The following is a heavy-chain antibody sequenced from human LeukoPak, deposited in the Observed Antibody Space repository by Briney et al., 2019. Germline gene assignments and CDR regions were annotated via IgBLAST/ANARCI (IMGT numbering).Heavy chain of an antibody. D-gene: IGHD2-15*01. CDR3: ARGHSSSHNYLDY. CDR2: LWYDGGNK. CDR1: GFTFGAYA. Sequence: GGPLRLSCEASGFTFGAYAMHWVRQPPGKGLEWLALLWYDGGNKYYADSVTGRFAISRDNSINTVFLDMASVTAEDTGVYFCARGHSSSHNYLDYWGQGTLVTVSS. V-gene: IGHV3-30*12. J-gene: IGHJ4*02.